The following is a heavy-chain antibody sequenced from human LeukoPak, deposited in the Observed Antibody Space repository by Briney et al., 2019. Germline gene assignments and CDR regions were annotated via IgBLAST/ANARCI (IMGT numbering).Heavy chain of an antibody. Sequence: GRSLSLSCAASGFTFRSYGMHWVRQAPGKGLEGLAVIWYDGSNKFYADFVKGRFTISRDNSKNTLHLQMNSLGAEDTAVYYCARDTFQDCSGPRCYPTHFDYWGQGTLVTVSS. D-gene: IGHD2-15*01. J-gene: IGHJ4*02. CDR3: ARDTFQDCSGPRCYPTHFDY. CDR2: IWYDGSNK. V-gene: IGHV3-33*01. CDR1: GFTFRSYG.